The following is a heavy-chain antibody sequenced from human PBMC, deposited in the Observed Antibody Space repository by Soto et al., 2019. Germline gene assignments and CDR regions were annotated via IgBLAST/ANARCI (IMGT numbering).Heavy chain of an antibody. D-gene: IGHD3-16*02. V-gene: IGHV4-59*08. CDR1: GGSISSYY. J-gene: IGHJ3*01. CDR3: ARLYGLDAFDF. Sequence: QVQLQESGPGLVKPSETLSLTCTVSGGSISSYYWSWIRQPPGKGLEWIGYIFYSGSTNYNPSLKSRVTISVDPSQNQFSLKLSSVTAADTAVYYCARLYGLDAFDFWGQGTMVTVSS. CDR2: IFYSGST.